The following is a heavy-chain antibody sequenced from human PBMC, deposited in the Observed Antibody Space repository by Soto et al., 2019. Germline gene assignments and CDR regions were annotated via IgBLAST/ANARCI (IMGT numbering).Heavy chain of an antibody. V-gene: IGHV3-23*01. CDR2: ISDSGDIT. CDR3: AQFSGPSIYDISSKPDY. Sequence: GGFLRHSCAASGFTFSSYAMSWVRQAPGKGLEWVSSISDSGDITYYAVSVRGRFTISRDNSKKTLYLQMNSLRAEETAVYYCAQFSGPSIYDISSKPDYWGKGTLVTVSS. CDR1: GFTFSSYA. J-gene: IGHJ4*02. D-gene: IGHD6-6*01.